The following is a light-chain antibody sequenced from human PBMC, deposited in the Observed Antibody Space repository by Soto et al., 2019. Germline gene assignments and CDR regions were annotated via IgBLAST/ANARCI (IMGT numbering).Light chain of an antibody. J-gene: IGKJ5*01. CDR1: QSVSRR. Sequence: VLTHSPGTLSLSPRGRATLSCRASQSVSRRLAWYQQRPGQSPRLLISGASMRASGVPVRFIGSGSGTDFTLTITRLEPEDFAVYYCQQYGGSPITFGLGTRLEIK. CDR3: QQYGGSPIT. V-gene: IGKV3-20*01. CDR2: GAS.